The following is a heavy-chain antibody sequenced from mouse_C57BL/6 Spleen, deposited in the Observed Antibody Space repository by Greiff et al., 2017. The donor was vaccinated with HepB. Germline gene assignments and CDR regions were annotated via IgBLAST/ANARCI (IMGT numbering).Heavy chain of an antibody. CDR2: ISSGSSNI. Sequence: EVQVVESGGGLVKPGGSLKLSCAASGFTFSDYGMHWVRQAPEKGLEWVAYISSGSSNIYYADTVKGRFTISRDNAKNTLFLQMTSLRSEDTAKYYVARECSKKVYYAMDYWGQGTSVTVSS. CDR3: ARECSKKVYYAMDY. J-gene: IGHJ4*01. D-gene: IGHD1-1*01. V-gene: IGHV5-17*01. CDR1: GFTFSDYG.